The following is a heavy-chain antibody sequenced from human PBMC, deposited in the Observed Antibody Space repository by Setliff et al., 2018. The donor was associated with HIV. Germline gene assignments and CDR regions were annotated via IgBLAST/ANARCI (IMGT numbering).Heavy chain of an antibody. D-gene: IGHD6-19*01. Sequence: PSETLSLTCAVYGESFSGYYWTWIRQPPGKGLEWIGEISHSGTTNYNPSLQRRVTISVDTSKNQVSLKLNSMTAADTAVYFCVRGPQWLVQKGRVYYFDYWGQGTLVTVSS. V-gene: IGHV4-34*01. CDR1: GESFSGYY. CDR2: ISHSGTT. J-gene: IGHJ4*02. CDR3: VRGPQWLVQKGRVYYFDY.